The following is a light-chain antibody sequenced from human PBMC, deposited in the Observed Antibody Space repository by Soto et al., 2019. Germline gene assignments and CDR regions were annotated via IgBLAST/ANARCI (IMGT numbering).Light chain of an antibody. CDR2: AAS. CDR3: QQYYSYPRT. Sequence: AIRMTQSPSSFSASTGDRVTITCRASQGISSYLAWCQQKPGKAPKLLIYAASTLQSGVPSRFSGSGSGTDFTLTISCLQSKDFATYYCQQYYSYPRTFGQGTKVEIK. J-gene: IGKJ1*01. CDR1: QGISSY. V-gene: IGKV1-8*01.